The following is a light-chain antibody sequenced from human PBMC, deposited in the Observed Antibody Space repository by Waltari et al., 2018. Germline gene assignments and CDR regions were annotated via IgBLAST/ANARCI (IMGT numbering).Light chain of an antibody. CDR2: DVT. V-gene: IGLV2-14*03. CDR1: SSDVGGYNY. Sequence: QSALTQPASVSGSPGQSITISCSGTSSDVGGYNYVSWYQQHPGNAPKLIIFDVTRWPSGVSNRCSGSKSGNTASLTIFGLQAEDEADYYCASYTSTRTVVFGGGTRVTVL. J-gene: IGLJ2*01. CDR3: ASYTSTRTVV.